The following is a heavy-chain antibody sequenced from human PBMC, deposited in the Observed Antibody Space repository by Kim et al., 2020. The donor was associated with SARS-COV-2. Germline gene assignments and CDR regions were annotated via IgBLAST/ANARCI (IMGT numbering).Heavy chain of an antibody. Sequence: GGSLRLSCAASGFTFSNAWMSWVRQAPGKGLEWVGRIKSKTDGGTTDYAAPVKGGFTISRDDSKNTLYLQMNSLKTEDTAVYYCTTDSQNYYDSSGYYYYYYGMDVWGQGTTVTVSS. CDR1: GFTFSNAW. CDR3: TTDSQNYYDSSGYYYYYYGMDV. CDR2: IKSKTDGGTT. D-gene: IGHD3-22*01. J-gene: IGHJ6*02. V-gene: IGHV3-15*01.